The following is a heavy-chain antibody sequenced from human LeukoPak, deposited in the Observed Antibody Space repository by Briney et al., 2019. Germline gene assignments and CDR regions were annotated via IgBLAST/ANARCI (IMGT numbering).Heavy chain of an antibody. CDR2: MNPNSGNT. V-gene: IGHV1-8*01. Sequence: ASVKVSCKASGYTLTSYDINWVRQATGQGLEWMGWMNPNSGNTGYAQKFQGRVTMTRNTSISTAYMELSSLRSEDTAVYYCARSYYGSGSYYWFDPWGQGTLVTVSS. CDR1: GYTLTSYD. D-gene: IGHD3-10*01. J-gene: IGHJ5*02. CDR3: ARSYYGSGSYYWFDP.